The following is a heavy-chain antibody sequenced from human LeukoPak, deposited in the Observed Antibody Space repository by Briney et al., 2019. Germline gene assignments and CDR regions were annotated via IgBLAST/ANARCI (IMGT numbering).Heavy chain of an antibody. CDR1: GGSISSYY. D-gene: IGHD5-12*01. CDR2: IYYSGST. Sequence: SETLSLTCTVFGGSISSYYWGWIRQPPGKGLEWSGYIYYSGSTNYNPSLKSRVTISVDTSKNQFSLKLSSVTAADTAVYYCARVGGGYSDAFDIWGQGTMVTASS. CDR3: ARVGGGYSDAFDI. V-gene: IGHV4-59*01. J-gene: IGHJ3*02.